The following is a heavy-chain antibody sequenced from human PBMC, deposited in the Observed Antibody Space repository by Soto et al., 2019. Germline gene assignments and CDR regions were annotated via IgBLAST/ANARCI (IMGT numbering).Heavy chain of an antibody. V-gene: IGHV1-69*02. CDR2: IIPILGIA. CDR1: GGTFSSYT. CDR3: ARGVIAAAGLDWFDP. J-gene: IGHJ5*02. D-gene: IGHD6-13*01. Sequence: SVKVSCKASGGTFSSYTISWVRQAPGQGLEWMGRIIPILGIANYAQKFQGRVTITADKSTSTAYMELSSLRSEDTAVYYCARGVIAAAGLDWFDPWGQGTLVTVSS.